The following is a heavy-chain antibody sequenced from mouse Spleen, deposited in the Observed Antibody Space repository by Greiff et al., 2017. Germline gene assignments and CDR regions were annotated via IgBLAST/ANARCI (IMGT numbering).Heavy chain of an antibody. CDR3: ARLYGNYAMDY. D-gene: IGHD2-10*02. V-gene: IGHV3-2*02. CDR2: ISYSGST. Sequence: ESGPGLVKPSQSLSLTCTVTGYSITSDYAWNWIRQFPGNKLEWMGYISYSGSTSYNPSLKSRISITRDTSKNQFFLQLNSVTTEDTATYYCARLYGNYAMDYWGQGTSVTVSS. CDR1: GYSITSDYA. J-gene: IGHJ4*01.